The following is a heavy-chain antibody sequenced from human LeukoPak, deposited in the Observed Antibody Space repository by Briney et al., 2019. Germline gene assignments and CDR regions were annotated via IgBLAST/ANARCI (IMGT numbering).Heavy chain of an antibody. CDR3: ARVWLYFDY. V-gene: IGHV3-11*04. CDR1: GFTVSDHY. CDR2: LSSSGITI. J-gene: IGHJ4*02. D-gene: IGHD3-22*01. Sequence: PGGSLRLSCAASGFTVSDHYMSWIRQAPGKGLEWVSYLSSSGITIEYADSVKGRFTISRDNAKNTLYLQMNSLRAEDTAVYYCARVWLYFDYWGQGTLVTVSS.